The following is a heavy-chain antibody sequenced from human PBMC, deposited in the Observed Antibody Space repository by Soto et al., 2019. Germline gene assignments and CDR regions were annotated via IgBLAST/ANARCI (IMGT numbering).Heavy chain of an antibody. Sequence: ASVKVSCKASGGTFSSYAISWVRQAPGQGLEWMGGIIPIFGTANYAQKFQGRVTITADKSTSTAYMELSSLRSEDTAVYYCAIRSNHYYDSSSTSCHRVSGVPWGQGTLVTVSS. CDR2: IIPIFGTA. CDR1: GGTFSSYA. V-gene: IGHV1-69*06. D-gene: IGHD2-2*01. CDR3: AIRSNHYYDSSSTSCHRVSGVP. J-gene: IGHJ5*02.